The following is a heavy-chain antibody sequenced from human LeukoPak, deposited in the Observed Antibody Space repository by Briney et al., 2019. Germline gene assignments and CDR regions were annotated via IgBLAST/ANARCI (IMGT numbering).Heavy chain of an antibody. CDR3: ARDLYDSSGYYLPLRY. CDR2: INPSGGST. D-gene: IGHD3-22*01. CDR1: GYTFTSYY. J-gene: IGHJ4*02. Sequence: GASVKVSCKASGYTFTSYYMHWVRQAPGQGLEWMGIINPSGGSTSYAQKFQGRVTMTRDTSTGTVYMELSSLRSEDTAVYYCARDLYDSSGYYLPLRYWGQGTLVTVSS. V-gene: IGHV1-46*01.